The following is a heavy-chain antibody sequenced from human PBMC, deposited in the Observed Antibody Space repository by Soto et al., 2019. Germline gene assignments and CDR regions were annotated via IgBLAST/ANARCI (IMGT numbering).Heavy chain of an antibody. Sequence: QVQLQESGPGLVKPSQTLSLTCTVSGGSISSGGYYWNWIRQHPGKGLEWIGNIDYTGGTNFNRSLNSRPPMSVNTSKNQFSLTLNSVTAADTAVTYWARLVLGELSFRYWGQGTLVTVSS. CDR1: GGSISSGGYY. CDR3: ARLVLGELSFRY. V-gene: IGHV4-31*03. D-gene: IGHD3-16*02. CDR2: IDYTGGT. J-gene: IGHJ4*02.